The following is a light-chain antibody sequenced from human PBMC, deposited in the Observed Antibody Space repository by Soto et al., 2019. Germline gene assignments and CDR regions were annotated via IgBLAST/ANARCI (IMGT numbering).Light chain of an antibody. CDR1: NVGSKS. CDR3: QVCDSSSDHWV. CDR2: DNS. J-gene: IGLJ3*02. V-gene: IGLV3-21*02. Sequence: SYVLTQPPSVSVAPGQTARISCGGNNVGSKSVHWYQQRPGQAPVLVLYDNSARPSGIPERLSGSNSGNTATLTISRVEAGDEADYFCQVCDSSSDHWVFGGGTKLTVL.